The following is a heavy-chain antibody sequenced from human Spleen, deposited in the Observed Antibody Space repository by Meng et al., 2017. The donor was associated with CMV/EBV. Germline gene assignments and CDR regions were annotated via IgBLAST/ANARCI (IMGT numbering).Heavy chain of an antibody. V-gene: IGHV3-21*01. J-gene: IGHJ4*02. Sequence: GESLKISCAASGFTFSSYSMNWVRQAPGKGLEWVSSISSSSSYIYYADSVKGRFTISRDNAKNSLYLQMNSLRAEDTAVYYCARAVYYDSSAFDYWGQGTLVTVSS. D-gene: IGHD3-22*01. CDR2: ISSSSSYI. CDR3: ARAVYYDSSAFDY. CDR1: GFTFSSYS.